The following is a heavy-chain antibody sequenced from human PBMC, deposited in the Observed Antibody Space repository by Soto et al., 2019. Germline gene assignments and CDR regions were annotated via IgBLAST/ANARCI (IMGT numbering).Heavy chain of an antibody. D-gene: IGHD3-22*01. J-gene: IGHJ6*02. CDR2: ISGSGDTI. CDR1: GFTFSYYT. Sequence: EVQLSESGGGLVQPGGSLRLSCAASGFTFSYYTMSWVRQAPGKGLEWVSGISGSGDTIYYADSGKGRFTISRDNSKNTRHLQTNILRADDTAVNYSAEPVPPGTHYDDYEMDVWGQGTTVTVS. V-gene: IGHV3-23*01. CDR3: AEPVPPGTHYDDYEMDV.